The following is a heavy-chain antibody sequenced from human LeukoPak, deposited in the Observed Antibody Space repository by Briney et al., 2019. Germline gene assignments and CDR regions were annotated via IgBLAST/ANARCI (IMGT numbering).Heavy chain of an antibody. D-gene: IGHD2/OR15-2a*01. Sequence: SETLSLTCAVPDDSFSSHYWTWIRQPPGKGLEWVGYIFSSGSTNYNPSLKSRVTISLDTSKSQFSLKLIPVTASDTAVYYCARLTKFLTTYYPTPWGQGTLVTVSS. J-gene: IGHJ5*02. CDR3: ARLTKFLTTYYPTP. V-gene: IGHV4-59*08. CDR2: IFSSGST. CDR1: DDSFSSHY.